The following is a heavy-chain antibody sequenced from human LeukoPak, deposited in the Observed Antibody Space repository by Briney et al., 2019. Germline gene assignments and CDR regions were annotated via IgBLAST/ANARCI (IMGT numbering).Heavy chain of an antibody. CDR2: IWSGGNT. V-gene: IGHV3-66*02. CDR1: GFAVSTKY. J-gene: IGHJ5*02. Sequence: GGSLRLSCAASGFAVSTKYMSWVRQAPGKGLEWVSSIWSGGNTYYADSVKGRFTIYRDNSKNTVYLQMNSLRAEDTAVYYCASATYCGGDCYAFFDDWGQGTLVTVSS. D-gene: IGHD2-21*02. CDR3: ASATYCGGDCYAFFDD.